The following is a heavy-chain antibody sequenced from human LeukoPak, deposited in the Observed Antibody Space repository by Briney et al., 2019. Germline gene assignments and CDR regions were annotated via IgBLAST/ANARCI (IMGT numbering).Heavy chain of an antibody. CDR1: GGSISSSSYF. CDR3: ATTPYYYGSGSYFNN. J-gene: IGHJ4*02. Sequence: PSETLSLTCSVSGGSISSSSYFWGWIRQPPGKGLEWIASVHYSGSTYYNPSLKSRLTISVDTSKNQFSLELSSVTAADTAVYYCATTPYYYGSGSYFNNWGQGTLVTVSS. D-gene: IGHD3-10*01. CDR2: VHYSGST. V-gene: IGHV4-39*01.